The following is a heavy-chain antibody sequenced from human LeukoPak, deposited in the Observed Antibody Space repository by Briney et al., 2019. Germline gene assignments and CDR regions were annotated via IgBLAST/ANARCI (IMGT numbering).Heavy chain of an antibody. V-gene: IGHV3-48*01. J-gene: IGHJ6*02. CDR1: GFTLSTYH. CDR2: TSRSSDAI. CDR3: ARANHYGDSHTGYYYGMDV. Sequence: GGSLRLSCAASGFTLSTYHMNWVRQAPGKGLEWVSYTSRSSDAIYYADSVKGRFTISRDNSKNTLYLQMNSLRAEDTAVYYCARANHYGDSHTGYYYGMDVWGQGTTVTVSS. D-gene: IGHD4-17*01.